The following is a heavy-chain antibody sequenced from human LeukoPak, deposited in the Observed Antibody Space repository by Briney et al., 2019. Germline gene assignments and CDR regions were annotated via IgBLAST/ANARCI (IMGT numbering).Heavy chain of an antibody. J-gene: IGHJ6*03. Sequence: SETLSLTCTVSGGSISSSSYYWGWIRQPPGKGLEWIGSIYYSGSTYYNPSLKSRVTISVDTSKNQFSLKLSSVTAADTAVYYCARDFSSSSSVYYYYYMDVWGKGTTVTVSS. CDR2: IYYSGST. CDR1: GGSISSSSYY. D-gene: IGHD6-6*01. V-gene: IGHV4-39*07. CDR3: ARDFSSSSSVYYYYYMDV.